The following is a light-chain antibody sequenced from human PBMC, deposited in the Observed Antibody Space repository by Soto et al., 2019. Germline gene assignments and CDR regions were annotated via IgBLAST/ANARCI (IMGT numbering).Light chain of an antibody. V-gene: IGKV3-15*01. J-gene: IGKJ2*01. CDR2: NTF. Sequence: EIVMTQSPATLSVFPGERATLSCRASQSVSSNLVWYQQKPGQAPKLLIYNTFTRATGIPVRFSGSGSGTEFSLTISSLQSEDFAVYYCQQYNNWSYTFGQGTKLEI. CDR3: QQYNNWSYT. CDR1: QSVSSN.